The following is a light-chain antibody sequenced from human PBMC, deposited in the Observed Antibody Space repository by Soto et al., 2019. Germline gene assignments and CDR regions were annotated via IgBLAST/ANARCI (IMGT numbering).Light chain of an antibody. CDR3: QQLNSYPS. Sequence: DIQLTQSPSFLSASVGDRVTITCRASQGISSYLAWYQQKPGKAPKLLIYAASTLQSGVPSRFSGSGSGTEVTLTISSLQPEDFATYYCQQLNSYPSFGPGTKVDIK. CDR2: AAS. J-gene: IGKJ3*01. CDR1: QGISSY. V-gene: IGKV1-9*01.